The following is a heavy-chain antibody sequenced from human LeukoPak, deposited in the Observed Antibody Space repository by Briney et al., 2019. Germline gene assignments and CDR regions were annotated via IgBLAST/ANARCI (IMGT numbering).Heavy chain of an antibody. CDR3: AKDSNGPAF. CDR2: IYSSGGT. V-gene: IGHV3-53*01. Sequence: PGGSLRLSCAASGFTVSNSYMSWVRQAPGKGLEWVSVIYSSGGTFYSGFVKGRFTISRDYSKNMLYLQMNSQRADDTAMYYCAKDSNGPAFWGQGTLVTVSS. J-gene: IGHJ4*02. CDR1: GFTVSNSY. D-gene: IGHD6-19*01.